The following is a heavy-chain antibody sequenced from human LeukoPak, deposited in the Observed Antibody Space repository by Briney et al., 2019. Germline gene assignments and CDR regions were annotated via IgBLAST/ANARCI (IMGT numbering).Heavy chain of an antibody. Sequence: SVKVSCKASGGTFSSYTISWVRQAPGQGLEWMGRIIPIFGTANYAQKFQGRVTITTDESTSTAYMELSSLRSEDTAVYYCARDFGLLGNWFDPWGQGTLVTVSS. CDR2: IIPIFGTA. J-gene: IGHJ5*02. CDR1: GGTFSSYT. CDR3: ARDFGLLGNWFDP. V-gene: IGHV1-69*05. D-gene: IGHD3-10*01.